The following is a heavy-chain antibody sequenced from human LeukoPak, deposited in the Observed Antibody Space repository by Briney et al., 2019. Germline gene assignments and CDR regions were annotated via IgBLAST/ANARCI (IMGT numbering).Heavy chain of an antibody. D-gene: IGHD6-19*01. Sequence: AGGSLRLSCAASGFTFSGYIMNWVCQAPGKGLEWVSFIGTSGNPIYYADSVKGRFTVSRDNAKNSLYLQMNSLRAEDTAVYYCARDQWLDYWGQGTLVTVSS. CDR3: ARDQWLDY. CDR2: IGTSGNPI. J-gene: IGHJ4*02. CDR1: GFTFSGYI. V-gene: IGHV3-48*01.